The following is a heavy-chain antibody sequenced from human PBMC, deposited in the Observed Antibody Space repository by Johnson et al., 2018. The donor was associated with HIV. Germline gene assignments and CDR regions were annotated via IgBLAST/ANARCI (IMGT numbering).Heavy chain of an antibody. J-gene: IGHJ3*02. CDR1: GFTFSSYG. CDR2: IQYDGSNK. V-gene: IGHV3-30*02. CDR3: ARDGRYCSGGSCPDAFDI. Sequence: QVQLVESGGGVVQPGGSLRLSCAASGFTFSSYGMHWVRQAPGKGLEWVTFIQYDGSNKYYADSVKGRFTISRDNFKNTLYLQMNSLRAEDTAVYYCARDGRYCSGGSCPDAFDIWGQGTMVTVSS. D-gene: IGHD2-15*01.